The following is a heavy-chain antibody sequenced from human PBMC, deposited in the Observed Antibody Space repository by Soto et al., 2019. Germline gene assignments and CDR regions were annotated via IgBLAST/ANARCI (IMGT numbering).Heavy chain of an antibody. CDR1: GYTFTGYA. D-gene: IGHD5-12*01. J-gene: IGHJ4*02. V-gene: IGHV1-3*05. CDR2: INAGNGNT. CDR3: PRPVAVPPAFAS. Sequence: QVQLVQSGAEEKKPGASVKVSCKASGYTFTGYAMHWVRQAPGQRLEWMGWINAGNGNTKYSQKFQGRVTITRDTPPSPPSMDLTTLTPKAPAVFSCPRPVAVPPAFASWGQGPRVTVPP.